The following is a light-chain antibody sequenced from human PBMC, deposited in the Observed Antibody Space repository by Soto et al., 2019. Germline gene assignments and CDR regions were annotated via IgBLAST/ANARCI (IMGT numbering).Light chain of an antibody. Sequence: QSALAQPASVSGSPRQSITISCTGSSSDFGRYNYVSWYQQNPGKGPKLIIYEVNNRPSGVSNRFSGSRSGNTASLTISGLQAEDEAEYYCSSYTGSSPLWVFGGGTKLTVL. CDR1: SSDFGRYNY. J-gene: IGLJ3*02. CDR3: SSYTGSSPLWV. V-gene: IGLV2-14*01. CDR2: EVN.